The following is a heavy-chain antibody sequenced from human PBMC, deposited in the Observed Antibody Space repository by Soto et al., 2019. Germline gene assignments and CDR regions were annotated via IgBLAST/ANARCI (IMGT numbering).Heavy chain of an antibody. Sequence: GGSLRLSCAASGFTFSSYAMHWVRQAPGKGLEWVAVISYDGSNKYYADSVKGRFTISRDNSKNTLYLQMNSLRAEDTAVYYCARERRWLQLLHFDYWGQGTLVTVSS. CDR1: GFTFSSYA. V-gene: IGHV3-30-3*01. CDR3: ARERRWLQLLHFDY. CDR2: ISYDGSNK. D-gene: IGHD5-12*01. J-gene: IGHJ4*02.